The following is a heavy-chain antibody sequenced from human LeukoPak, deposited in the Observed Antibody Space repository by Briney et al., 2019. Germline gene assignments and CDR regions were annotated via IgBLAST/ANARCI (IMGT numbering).Heavy chain of an antibody. V-gene: IGHV1-18*01. Sequence: GASVKVSCKASGYTFTTYGITWVRQAPGQGLEWMGWVSAYSGDTDYAQRLQGRVTMTTDTSTSTAYMELTTLRSDDTAVYYCVRVWYDSGNHLYFYYGLDVWGQGTTVTVSS. CDR2: VSAYSGDT. J-gene: IGHJ6*02. CDR3: VRVWYDSGNHLYFYYGLDV. D-gene: IGHD3-22*01. CDR1: GYTFTTYG.